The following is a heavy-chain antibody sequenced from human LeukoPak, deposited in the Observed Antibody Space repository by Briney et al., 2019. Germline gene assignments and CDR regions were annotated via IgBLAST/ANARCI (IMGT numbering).Heavy chain of an antibody. CDR1: GFAFSSFG. J-gene: IGHJ6*02. CDR2: IWYDGTNK. Sequence: GGSLRPSCAASGFAFSSFGMHWVRQAPGKGLEWVAVIWYDGTNKYYADSVKGRFTISRDNAKNSLYLQMNSLRAEDTAVYYCARGVAPYYYYGMDVWGQGTTVTVSS. CDR3: ARGVAPYYYYGMDV. V-gene: IGHV3-33*01.